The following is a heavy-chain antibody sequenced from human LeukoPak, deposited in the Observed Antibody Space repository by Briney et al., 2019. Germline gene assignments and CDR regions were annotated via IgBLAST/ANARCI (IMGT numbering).Heavy chain of an antibody. V-gene: IGHV3-20*04. CDR3: AKDLKAGNYYYYMDV. J-gene: IGHJ6*03. Sequence: GGSLRLSCAASGFTFDDYGMSWVRQAPGKGLEWVSGINWNGGSTGYADSVKGRFTISRDNSKNSLYLQMNSLRAEDTALYYCAKDLKAGNYYYYMDVWGKGTTVTVSS. CDR2: INWNGGST. D-gene: IGHD3-9*01. CDR1: GFTFDDYG.